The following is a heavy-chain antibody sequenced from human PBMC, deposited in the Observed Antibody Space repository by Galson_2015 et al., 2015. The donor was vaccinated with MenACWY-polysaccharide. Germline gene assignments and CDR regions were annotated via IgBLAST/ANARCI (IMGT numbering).Heavy chain of an antibody. Sequence: QSGAEVKKPGESLKISCRGSGYTFTSFWIGWVRHMPGKGLEWMGIIYPGDSETRYSPSFQGQVTISADKSISTAYLQWNSLKASDTAMYYCARQALYSASWLDYWGQGPLVTVSS. V-gene: IGHV5-51*01. D-gene: IGHD6-13*01. J-gene: IGHJ4*02. CDR1: GYTFTSFW. CDR2: IYPGDSET. CDR3: ARQALYSASWLDY.